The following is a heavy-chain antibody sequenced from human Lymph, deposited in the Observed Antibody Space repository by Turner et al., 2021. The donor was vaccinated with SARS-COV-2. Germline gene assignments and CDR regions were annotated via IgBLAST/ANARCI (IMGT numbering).Heavy chain of an antibody. Sequence: EVQLLESGGGLVQAGGSLRRSCAASGFTFSSYAMSWVRQAPGEGLERVSVISGSGGSTYYADSVKGRFTISRDNSKNTLYLQMNSLRAEDTAVYYCAKNEMAMIVVVITLFDYWGQGTLVTVSS. J-gene: IGHJ4*02. V-gene: IGHV3-23*01. CDR3: AKNEMAMIVVVITLFDY. D-gene: IGHD3-22*01. CDR1: GFTFSSYA. CDR2: ISGSGGST.